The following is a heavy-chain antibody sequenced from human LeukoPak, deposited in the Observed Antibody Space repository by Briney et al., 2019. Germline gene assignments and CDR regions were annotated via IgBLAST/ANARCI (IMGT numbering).Heavy chain of an antibody. Sequence: GSLRLSCAASGFTFSSYWMSWVRQAPGKGLEWVANIKQDGSEKYYVDSVKGRFTISRDNAKNSLYLQMNSLRAEDTAVYYCARSNWNDNLGYFEYWGQGTLVTVSS. J-gene: IGHJ4*02. V-gene: IGHV3-7*01. CDR1: GFTFSSYW. CDR3: ARSNWNDNLGYFEY. CDR2: IKQDGSEK. D-gene: IGHD1-20*01.